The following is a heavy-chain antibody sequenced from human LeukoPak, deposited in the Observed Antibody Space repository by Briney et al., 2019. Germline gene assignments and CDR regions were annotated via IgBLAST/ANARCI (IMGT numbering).Heavy chain of an antibody. CDR3: ARLGGTLRWYFDL. CDR2: IYYSGST. J-gene: IGHJ2*01. Sequence: SSEALSLTCTVSGGSISSSSYYWGWIRQPPGKGLEWIGYIYYSGSTNYNPSLKSRVTISVDTSKNQFSLKLSSVTAAGTAVYYCARLGGTLRWYFDLWGRGTLVTVSS. CDR1: GGSISSSSYY. V-gene: IGHV4-61*05. D-gene: IGHD1-14*01.